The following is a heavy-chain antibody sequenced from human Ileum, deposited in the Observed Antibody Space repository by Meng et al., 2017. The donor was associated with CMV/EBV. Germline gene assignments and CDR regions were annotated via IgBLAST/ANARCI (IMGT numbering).Heavy chain of an antibody. CDR3: ARTAKARTSHYDHFDY. CDR2: IYWDDDR. J-gene: IGHJ4*02. D-gene: IGHD5-12*01. CDR1: GFSLSTSGLG. Sequence: QITLKESGPTLVKPTQTLTLTCTFSGFSLSTSGLGVGWIRQPPGKALELVALIYWDDDRRYSPSLKSRLSITKDSSRNQVVLTMTNMDPVDTATYFCARTAKARTSHYDHFDYWGQGTLVTVSS. V-gene: IGHV2-5*02.